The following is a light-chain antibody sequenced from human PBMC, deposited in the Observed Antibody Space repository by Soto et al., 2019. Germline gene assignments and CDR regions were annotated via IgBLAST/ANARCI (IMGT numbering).Light chain of an antibody. CDR1: SSNIGAGYD. V-gene: IGLV1-40*01. CDR3: QSYDRSLSGRV. J-gene: IGLJ1*01. Sequence: QSVLTQPPSVSGAPGQRVTISCTGGSSNIGAGYDVHWYQQLPGTAPKLLIYGNNNRPSGVPDRFSGSKSGTSASLAITGLQAEDEADYYCQSYDRSLSGRVFGTGTKVTVL. CDR2: GNN.